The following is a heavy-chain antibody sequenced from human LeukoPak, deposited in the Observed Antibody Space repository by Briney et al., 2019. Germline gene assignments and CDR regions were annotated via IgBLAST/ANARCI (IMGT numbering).Heavy chain of an antibody. V-gene: IGHV3-48*04. D-gene: IGHD4-17*01. J-gene: IGHJ4*02. Sequence: QPGGSLRLSCAASGFTFSSYSMNWVRQAPGKGLEWVSYISSSSSTIYYADSVKGRFTISRDNAKNSLYLQMNSLRAEDTAVYYCARDLTTVTTGDDYWGQGTLVTVSS. CDR2: ISSSSSTI. CDR3: ARDLTTVTTGDDY. CDR1: GFTFSSYS.